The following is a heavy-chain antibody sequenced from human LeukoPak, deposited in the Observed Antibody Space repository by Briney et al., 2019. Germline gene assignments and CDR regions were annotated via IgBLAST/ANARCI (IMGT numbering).Heavy chain of an antibody. Sequence: GESLKISCKGSGYTFTNYWIGWVRQMPGKGLEWMGIIYPGDSDTRYNPSFQGQATISADKSISTAYLQWSSLKASDTAMYYCARYALSSGWYRGDYWGQGNLVTVSS. V-gene: IGHV5-51*01. CDR3: ARYALSSGWYRGDY. D-gene: IGHD6-19*01. J-gene: IGHJ4*02. CDR2: IYPGDSDT. CDR1: GYTFTNYW.